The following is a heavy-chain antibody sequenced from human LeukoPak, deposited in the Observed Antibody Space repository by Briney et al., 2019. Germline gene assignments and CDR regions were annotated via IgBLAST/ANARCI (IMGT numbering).Heavy chain of an antibody. CDR2: ISSSGTTI. Sequence: LSLTCTVSGYSISSGYYWGWIRQPPGQGLEWVSYISSSGTTIYYADSVKGRFTISRDNAKNSLYLQMNSMRAEDTAVYYCARDLQSYESGSGYLSWGQGTLVTVSS. CDR1: GYSISSGYY. V-gene: IGHV3-11*01. J-gene: IGHJ4*02. D-gene: IGHD3-10*01. CDR3: ARDLQSYESGSGYLS.